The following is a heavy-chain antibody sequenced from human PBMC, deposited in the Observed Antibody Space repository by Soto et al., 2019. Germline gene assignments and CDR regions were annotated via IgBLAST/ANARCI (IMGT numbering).Heavy chain of an antibody. CDR3: AGDGQYRHQAIITEYFGMDV. CDR1: GVTFSNAA. D-gene: IGHD2-2*02. J-gene: IGHJ6*02. V-gene: IGHV1-69*01. Sequence: VQVVQSEAEAKKPGSSVKLSCEVSGVTFSNAAFSWVRQAPGQGLDWMGGIIPIFGGAKYAQKFQGRVEITADELTDILYIEVTSLTIDDTAVYFCAGDGQYRHQAIITEYFGMDVWGQGTTVTVS. CDR2: IIPIFGGA.